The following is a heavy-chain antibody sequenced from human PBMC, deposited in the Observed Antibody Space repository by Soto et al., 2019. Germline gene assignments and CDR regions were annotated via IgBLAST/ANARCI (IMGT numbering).Heavy chain of an antibody. V-gene: IGHV3-15*01. D-gene: IGHD2-15*01. Sequence: AGSLWLSCSASGCPFIDTWIRWVRQPTGKGLEWVGRIKSNTDGGATDYAAPVKGRFTITRDDSKNTLYLQRNSLTTADTAVYYCTTDPSFGAAYCSSGSCYRSYGMDVWGQGTTVTVSS. J-gene: IGHJ6*02. CDR1: GCPFIDTW. CDR3: TTDPSFGAAYCSSGSCYRSYGMDV. CDR2: IKSNTDGGAT.